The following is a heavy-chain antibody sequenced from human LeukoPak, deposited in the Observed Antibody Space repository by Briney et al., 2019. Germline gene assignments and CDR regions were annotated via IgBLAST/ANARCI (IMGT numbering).Heavy chain of an antibody. CDR1: GGSFSGYY. CDR3: ARGLKYYYDSSGYPPLGY. CDR2: INHSGST. D-gene: IGHD3-22*01. V-gene: IGHV4-34*01. Sequence: SETLSLTCAVYGGSFSGYYWSWIRQPPGKGLEWIGEINHSGSTNYNPSLKGRVTISVDTSKNQFSLKLSSVTAADTAVYYCARGLKYYYDSSGYPPLGYWGQGTLVTVSS. J-gene: IGHJ4*02.